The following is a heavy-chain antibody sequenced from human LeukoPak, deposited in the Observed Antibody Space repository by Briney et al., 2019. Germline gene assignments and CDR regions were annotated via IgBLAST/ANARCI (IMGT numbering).Heavy chain of an antibody. CDR2: ISSGSYT. CDR3: AKGGYGTNPLQY. J-gene: IGHJ1*01. V-gene: IGHV3-23*01. Sequence: GGSLRLSCGASGFTFSNSAMSWARQAPGKGLEWVSGISSGSYTYYADSVKGRFTLSRDNSKSTLYIQMNSLRAEDTAVYYCAKGGYGTNPLQYWGQGTLVVVSS. D-gene: IGHD2-8*01. CDR1: GFTFSNSA.